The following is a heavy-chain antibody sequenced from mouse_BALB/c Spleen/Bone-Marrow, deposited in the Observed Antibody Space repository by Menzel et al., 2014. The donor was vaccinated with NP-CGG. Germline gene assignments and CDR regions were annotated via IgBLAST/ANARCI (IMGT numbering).Heavy chain of an antibody. CDR3: ASYRYAWYFDV. J-gene: IGHJ1*01. D-gene: IGHD2-14*01. V-gene: IGHV14-3*02. Sequence: VQLKESGAEFVKPGASVKLSCTASGFNIKDTYMHWVKQRPEQGLEWIGRIDPANGNTKYDPKFQGKATITADTSSNTAYLQLSSLTSEDTAVYYCASYRYAWYFDVWGAGTTVPVSS. CDR2: IDPANGNT. CDR1: GFNIKDTY.